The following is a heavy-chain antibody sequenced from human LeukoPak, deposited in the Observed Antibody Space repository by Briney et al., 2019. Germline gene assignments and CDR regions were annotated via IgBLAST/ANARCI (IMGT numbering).Heavy chain of an antibody. J-gene: IGHJ6*03. Sequence: PSETLSLTCTVSGGSFSSYYWSWIRQPPGKGLEWIGCVYYSGSTNYNPSLKSRVTISVDTSKNQFSLKLSSVTAADTAVYYCSRERREYINSNYYYYYMDVWGKGTTVTVSS. D-gene: IGHD1-1*01. CDR1: GGSFSSYY. CDR2: VYYSGST. V-gene: IGHV4-59*01. CDR3: SRERREYINSNYYYYYMDV.